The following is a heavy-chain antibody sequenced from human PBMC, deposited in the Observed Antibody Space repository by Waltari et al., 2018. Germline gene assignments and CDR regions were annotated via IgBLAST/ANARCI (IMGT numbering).Heavy chain of an antibody. D-gene: IGHD5-12*01. J-gene: IGHJ5*01. V-gene: IGHV1-2*02. CDR3: ARESERGYDLDS. CDR1: GYMFTANL. CDR2: VSPNRGDT. Sequence: VQLVQSGIEVKKPGASVKVSCEASGYMFTANLIHWVRQAPGQGLEWMGWVSPNRGDTGATQKVQGRLSMTRDASTSTAFMDVSGLTSDDTAVYYCARESERGYDLDSWGQGTLV.